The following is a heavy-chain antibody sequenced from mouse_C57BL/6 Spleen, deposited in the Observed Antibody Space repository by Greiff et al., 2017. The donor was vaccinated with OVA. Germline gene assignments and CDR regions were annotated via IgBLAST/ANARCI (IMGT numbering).Heavy chain of an antibody. CDR3: ARGGITTVAPAMDY. D-gene: IGHD1-1*01. V-gene: IGHV1-80*01. CDR2: IYPGDGDT. J-gene: IGHJ4*01. CDR1: GYAFSSYW. Sequence: LEESGAELVKPGASVKISCKASGYAFSSYWMNWVKQRPGKGLEWIGQIYPGDGDTNYNGKFKGKATLTADKSSRTANMQLSSLTSEDSAVYFCARGGITTVAPAMDYWGQGTSVTVSS.